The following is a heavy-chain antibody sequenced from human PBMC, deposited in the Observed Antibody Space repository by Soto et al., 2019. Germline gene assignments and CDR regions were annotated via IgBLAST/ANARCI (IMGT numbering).Heavy chain of an antibody. Sequence: QVHLVESGGGVVQPGRSLRLSCAASGFTFSNYDMHWVRQAPGKGLEWVAGIAYDGSNRNYGGSVEGRLAISRDSSKNTLYAQMNSLRIEDSAVYFCVRGIAGGWDLCGQGTLVTVSS. D-gene: IGHD1-26*01. V-gene: IGHV3-30*09. CDR1: GFTFSNYD. CDR3: VRGIAGGWDL. CDR2: IAYDGSNR. J-gene: IGHJ1*01.